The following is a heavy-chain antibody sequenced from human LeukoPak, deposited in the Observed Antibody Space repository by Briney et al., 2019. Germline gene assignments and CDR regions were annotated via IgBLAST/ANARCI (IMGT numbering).Heavy chain of an antibody. CDR2: IYSGGST. Sequence: GGSLRLSCAASGFTVSSNYMSWVRQAPGKGLEWVSVIYSGGSTYYADSVKGRFTTSRDNSKNTLYLQMNSLRAEDTAVYYCARTDSGYDLYYYYYMDVWGKGTTVTVSS. D-gene: IGHD5-12*01. CDR1: GFTVSSNY. J-gene: IGHJ6*03. CDR3: ARTDSGYDLYYYYYMDV. V-gene: IGHV3-53*01.